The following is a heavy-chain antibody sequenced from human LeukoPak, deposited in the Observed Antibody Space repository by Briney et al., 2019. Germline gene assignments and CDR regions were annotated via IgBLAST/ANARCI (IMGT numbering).Heavy chain of an antibody. CDR3: ARDRVGEAAPGVLDF. J-gene: IGHJ4*02. CDR2: INHSGST. Sequence: PSETLSLTCAVYGGSFSGYYWSWIRQPPGKGLEWIGEINHSGSTNYNPSLKSRVTISVDTSKNQFSLKLSSVTAADTAVYYCARDRVGEAAPGVLDFWGQGTLVSVSS. D-gene: IGHD2-8*01. CDR1: GGSFSGYY. V-gene: IGHV4-34*01.